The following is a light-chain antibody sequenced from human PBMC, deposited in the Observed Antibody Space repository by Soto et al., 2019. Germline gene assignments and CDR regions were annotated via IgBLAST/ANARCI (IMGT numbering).Light chain of an antibody. CDR3: QQYNHFCT. CDR2: DAS. Sequence: DLQMTQSPSTLSASVGDRVTITCRASQSINRYLAWYQQKPGKAPKLLIHDASILDSGVPSRFSGSRSGTEFTLTISSLQPDDFATYFCQQYNHFCTFGQGTKLEIK. J-gene: IGKJ2*02. V-gene: IGKV1-5*01. CDR1: QSINRY.